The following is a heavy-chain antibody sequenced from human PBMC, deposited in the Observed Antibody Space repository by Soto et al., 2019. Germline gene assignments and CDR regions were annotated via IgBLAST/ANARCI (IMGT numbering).Heavy chain of an antibody. CDR3: TRGTGTTLIDH. J-gene: IGHJ4*02. CDR2: IGSGGDT. V-gene: IGHV3-13*01. CDR1: GFTFSNYD. D-gene: IGHD1-7*01. Sequence: EVQLAESGGGLVQPGGSLRLSCAASGFTFSNYDMHWVRQATGRGLEWVSAIGSGGDTYYPDSVKGRFTISGDNAKNSLYLQMNSLRAGDTAVYYCTRGTGTTLIDHWGQGTLVTVST.